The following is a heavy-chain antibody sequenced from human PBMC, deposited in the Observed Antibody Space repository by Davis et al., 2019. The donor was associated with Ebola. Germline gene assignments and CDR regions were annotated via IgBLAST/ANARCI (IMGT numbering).Heavy chain of an antibody. V-gene: IGHV1-18*04. Sequence: ASVKVSCKSSGYTFTSYGLVWVLPSPVLFLSCLFWISGFNTNTNFAQKFQGRVTVSKDTSTNTADRDLRSLTSDDTAIYYWARAPKDDVLTGTSSYYFDYWGQGTLVTVSS. CDR3: ARAPKDDVLTGTSSYYFDY. D-gene: IGHD3-9*01. CDR1: GYTFTSYG. CDR2: ISGFNTNT. J-gene: IGHJ4*02.